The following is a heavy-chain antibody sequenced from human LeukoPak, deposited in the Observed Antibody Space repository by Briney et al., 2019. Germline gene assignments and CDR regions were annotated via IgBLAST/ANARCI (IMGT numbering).Heavy chain of an antibody. J-gene: IGHJ4*02. V-gene: IGHV1-2*06. Sequence: ASVKVSCKASEHAFTGYYMHWVRQAHGQGLEWMGRINPNSGGTNYAQKFQGRVTMTRSTSINTAYMELSRLTSDDTAVYYCARESVTIGYDEGYFDYWGQGTLVTVSS. D-gene: IGHD5-12*01. CDR3: ARESVTIGYDEGYFDY. CDR2: INPNSGGT. CDR1: EHAFTGYY.